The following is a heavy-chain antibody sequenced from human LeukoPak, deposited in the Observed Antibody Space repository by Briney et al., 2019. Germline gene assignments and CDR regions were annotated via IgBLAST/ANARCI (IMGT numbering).Heavy chain of an antibody. Sequence: GGSLRLSCAGSGFTFSSYSMNWVSQAPGKGLEWVANIKQDGSEKYYVDSVKGRFTISRDNAKNSLYLQMNSLRAEDTAVYYCARVGDYYDSSGYYYDYWGQGTLVTVSS. CDR2: IKQDGSEK. D-gene: IGHD3-22*01. V-gene: IGHV3-7*01. CDR3: ARVGDYYDSSGYYYDY. J-gene: IGHJ4*02. CDR1: GFTFSSYS.